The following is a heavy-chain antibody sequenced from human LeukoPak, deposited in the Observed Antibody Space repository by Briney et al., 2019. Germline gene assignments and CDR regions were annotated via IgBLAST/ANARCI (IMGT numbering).Heavy chain of an antibody. J-gene: IGHJ6*03. V-gene: IGHV4-39*01. CDR2: ISYSGWS. Sequence: SETLSLTCSVSGGSISSSSYYWGWIRQSPGKGLDWIGSISYSGWSYSDPSLKSRATISVDTSKNQFSLKLTSVTAADTAVYYCARQNCTLTSCYDYYHYHMDVWGKGTTVTISS. D-gene: IGHD2-2*01. CDR3: ARQNCTLTSCYDYYHYHMDV. CDR1: GGSISSSSYY.